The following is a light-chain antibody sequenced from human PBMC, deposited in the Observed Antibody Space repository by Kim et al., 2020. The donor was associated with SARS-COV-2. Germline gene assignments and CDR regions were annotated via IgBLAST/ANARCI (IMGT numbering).Light chain of an antibody. J-gene: IGLJ3*02. V-gene: IGLV1-47*01. CDR2: SDN. CDR3: AAWDDYLSAGA. Sequence: QSVTISCSGSRSNIGINYVCWYQHLPGTATKLLIYSDNQRPARVPDRFSGSKSGTSASLAISGLRPEDEADYYCAAWDDYLSAGAFGGGTQLTVL. CDR1: RSNIGINY.